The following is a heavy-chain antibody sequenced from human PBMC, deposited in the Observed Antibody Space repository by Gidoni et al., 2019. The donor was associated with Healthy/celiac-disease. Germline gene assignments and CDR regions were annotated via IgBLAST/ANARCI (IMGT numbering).Heavy chain of an antibody. CDR2: IYYSGST. CDR3: ARVTSSGWRFDY. D-gene: IGHD6-19*01. J-gene: IGHJ4*02. CDR1: GGSISSYY. Sequence: QVQLQESGPGLVKPSETLSLTCTVSGGSISSYYWSWIRQPPGKGLEWIGYIYYSGSTNYNPSLKSRVTISVDTSKNQFSLKLSSVTAADTAVYYCARVTSSGWRFDYWGQGTLVTVSS. V-gene: IGHV4-59*01.